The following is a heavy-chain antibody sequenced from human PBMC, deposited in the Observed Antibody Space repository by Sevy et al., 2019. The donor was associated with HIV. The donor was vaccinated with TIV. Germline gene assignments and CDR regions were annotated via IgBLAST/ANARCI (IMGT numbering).Heavy chain of an antibody. Sequence: GGSLRLSCAASAFTFSSYWMTWVRQAPGKGLEWVANINQDGSEENYVDSVKGRFTIFRDNAKNSLFLQMNGLRAEDTAVYYCARTGSYADTYYYYYAMDVWGPGTTVTVSS. CDR1: AFTFSSYW. D-gene: IGHD3-16*01. CDR2: INQDGSEE. J-gene: IGHJ6*02. V-gene: IGHV3-7*01. CDR3: ARTGSYADTYYYYYAMDV.